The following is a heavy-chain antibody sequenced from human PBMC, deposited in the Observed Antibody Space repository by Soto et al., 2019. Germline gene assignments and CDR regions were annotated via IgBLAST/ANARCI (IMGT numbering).Heavy chain of an antibody. V-gene: IGHV1-18*01. CDR3: ARVFMGSGSYPKINYYYYYMDV. CDR1: GYTFTSYG. Sequence: QVQLVQSGAEVKKPGASVKVSCKASGYTFTSYGISWVRQAPGQGLEWMGWISAYNGNTNYAQKLQGRVTMTTDTSTSTAYMELRSLRSDDTAVYYCARVFMGSGSYPKINYYYYYMDVWGKGTTVTVSS. CDR2: ISAYNGNT. J-gene: IGHJ6*03. D-gene: IGHD3-10*01.